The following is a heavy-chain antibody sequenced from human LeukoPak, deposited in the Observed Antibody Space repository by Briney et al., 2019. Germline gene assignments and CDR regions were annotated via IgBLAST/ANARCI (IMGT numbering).Heavy chain of an antibody. CDR3: ARGGEGYYYDSSGYYFDY. J-gene: IGHJ4*02. V-gene: IGHV3-11*04. D-gene: IGHD3-22*01. Sequence: GGSLRLSCAASGFTFSDYYMSWIRQAPGKGLEWVSYISSSGSTIYYADSVKGRFTISRDNSKNSLYLQMNSLRAEDTAVYYCARGGEGYYYDSSGYYFDYWGQGTLVTVSS. CDR2: ISSSGSTI. CDR1: GFTFSDYY.